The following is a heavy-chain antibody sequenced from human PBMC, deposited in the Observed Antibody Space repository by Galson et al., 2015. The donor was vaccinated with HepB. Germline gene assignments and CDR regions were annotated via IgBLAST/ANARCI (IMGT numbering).Heavy chain of an antibody. CDR2: ISSSSSYI. CDR1: GFTFSSYS. V-gene: IGHV3-21*01. Sequence: SLRLSCAASGFTFSSYSMNWVRQAPGKGLEWVSSISSSSSYIYYADSVKGRFTISRDNAKNSLYLQMNSLRAEDTAVYYCARDGGGYSYGLIWYWGQGTLDTVSS. CDR3: ARDGGGYSYGLIWY. J-gene: IGHJ4*02. D-gene: IGHD5-18*01.